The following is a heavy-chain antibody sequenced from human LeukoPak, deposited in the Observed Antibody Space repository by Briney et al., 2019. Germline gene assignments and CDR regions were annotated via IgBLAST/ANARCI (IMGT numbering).Heavy chain of an antibody. CDR2: IYYSGST. D-gene: IGHD5-24*01. CDR3: ARQGGVEMATIGWFDP. Sequence: PSETLSLTCTVSGGSISSYYWSWIRQPPGKGLEWIGYIYYSGSTNYNPSLKSRVTISVDTSKNQFSLKLSSVTAADTAVYYCARQGGVEMATIGWFDPWGQGTLVTVSS. CDR1: GGSISSYY. J-gene: IGHJ5*02. V-gene: IGHV4-59*08.